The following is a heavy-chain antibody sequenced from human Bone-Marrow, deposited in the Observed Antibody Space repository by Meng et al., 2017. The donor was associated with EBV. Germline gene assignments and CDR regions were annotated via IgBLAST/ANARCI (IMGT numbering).Heavy chain of an antibody. CDR1: GFTCRNYA. CDR3: ARAGIADSSDWETIDY. Sequence: EVQLVEAGGGVVHPGGSLGRSWGASGFTCRNYAMTWVRQAAGKGLEWVSGISRRGGATYYADSVKGRFTISRDNSKHTLFLQMSSLRVEDTAVYYCARAGIADSSDWETIDYWGQGTLVTVSS. D-gene: IGHD6-13*01. J-gene: IGHJ4*02. V-gene: IGHV3-23*04. CDR2: ISRRGGAT.